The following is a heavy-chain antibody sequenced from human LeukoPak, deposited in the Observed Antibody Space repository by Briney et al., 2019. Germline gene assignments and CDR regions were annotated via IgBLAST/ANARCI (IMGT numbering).Heavy chain of an antibody. D-gene: IGHD5-24*01. J-gene: IGHJ4*02. Sequence: SETLSLTCTVSGYSISNGYYWGWIRQPPGKGLEWIGNIYHSGSTNYNPSLKSRVTISVDTSKNQFSLKLSSVTAADTAVYYCARDPNGDYYFDYWGQGTLVTVSS. V-gene: IGHV4-38-2*02. CDR2: IYHSGST. CDR3: ARDPNGDYYFDY. CDR1: GYSISNGYY.